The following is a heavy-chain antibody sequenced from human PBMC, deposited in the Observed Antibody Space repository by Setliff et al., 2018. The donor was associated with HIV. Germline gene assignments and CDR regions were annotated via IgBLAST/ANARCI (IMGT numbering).Heavy chain of an antibody. CDR2: MYYSGNT. CDR1: GVSISNYY. Sequence: PSETLSLTCTVSGVSISNYYWSWIRQPPGKGLEWIGYMYYSGNTNYNPSLKSRVTISVDTSKSQFSLKLNSVTAADTAVYYCAREREAWSAYGSWGQGTLVTVSS. CDR3: AREREAWSAYGS. J-gene: IGHJ5*02. D-gene: IGHD3-3*01. V-gene: IGHV4-59*01.